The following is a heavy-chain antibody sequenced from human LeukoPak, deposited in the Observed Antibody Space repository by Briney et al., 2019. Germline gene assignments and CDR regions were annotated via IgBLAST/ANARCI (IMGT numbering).Heavy chain of an antibody. Sequence: PSETLSLTCTVSGGSISSYYWSWIRQPPGKGLEWIGYIYYSGSTNYNPSLKSRVTISVDTSKNQFFLKLSSVTAADTAVYYCARDAHRRGYSYGYDYWGQGTLVTVSS. D-gene: IGHD5-18*01. CDR1: GGSISSYY. CDR2: IYYSGST. CDR3: ARDAHRRGYSYGYDY. J-gene: IGHJ4*02. V-gene: IGHV4-59*01.